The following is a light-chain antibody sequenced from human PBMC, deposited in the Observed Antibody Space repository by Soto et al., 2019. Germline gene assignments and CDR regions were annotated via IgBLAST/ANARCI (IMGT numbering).Light chain of an antibody. V-gene: IGKV1-39*01. J-gene: IGKJ1*01. CDR1: QSISSY. CDR2: AAS. Sequence: DIQMTQSPSSLSASVGDRVTITCRASQSISSYLNWYQQKPGKAPKLLIYAASSLQSGVPSRFSCSGSRTNFTLTISSLQTKDFATYYCQQSYSTLWTFGQGTKVEIK. CDR3: QQSYSTLWT.